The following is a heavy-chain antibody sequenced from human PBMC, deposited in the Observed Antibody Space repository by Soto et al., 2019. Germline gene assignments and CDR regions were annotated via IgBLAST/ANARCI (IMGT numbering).Heavy chain of an antibody. D-gene: IGHD3-22*01. Sequence: PSETLSLTCTVSGGSISSYYWSWIRQPPGKGLEWIGYIYYSGSTSYNPSLKSRVTISVDTSKNQFSLKLSSVTAADTAVYYCARALVGDYYDSSGFDYWGQGTLVTVSS. CDR3: ARALVGDYYDSSGFDY. CDR2: IYYSGST. V-gene: IGHV4-59*01. J-gene: IGHJ4*02. CDR1: GGSISSYY.